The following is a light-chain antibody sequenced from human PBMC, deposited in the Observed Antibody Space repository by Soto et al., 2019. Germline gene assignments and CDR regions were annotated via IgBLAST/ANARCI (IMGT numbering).Light chain of an antibody. CDR1: SGDVGVFNF. Sequence: QSALSQPRSVSGSPGQSVTISFTGTSGDVGVFNFVSWYQQHPGKAPKLMIYDVSKRPSGVPDRFSGSKSGNTASLTISGLQAEDEADDYCCSYAGTDTYVFGTGTKLTVL. V-gene: IGLV2-11*01. CDR3: CSYAGTDTYV. J-gene: IGLJ1*01. CDR2: DVS.